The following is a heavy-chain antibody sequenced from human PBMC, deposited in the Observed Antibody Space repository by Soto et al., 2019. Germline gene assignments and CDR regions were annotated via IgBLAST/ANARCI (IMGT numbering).Heavy chain of an antibody. V-gene: IGHV4-30-2*01. CDR1: GGSISSGGYS. J-gene: IGHJ4*02. D-gene: IGHD6-13*01. Sequence: PSETLSPTCAVSGGSISSGGYSWSWIRQPPXKGLXWIXXIXXSXXXXXNXXLKSRVTISVDRSKNQFSLRLSSVTAAETAVYYCARVGYSSSWYFDYWGQGTLVTVSS. CDR3: ARVGYSSSWYFDY. CDR2: IXXSXXX.